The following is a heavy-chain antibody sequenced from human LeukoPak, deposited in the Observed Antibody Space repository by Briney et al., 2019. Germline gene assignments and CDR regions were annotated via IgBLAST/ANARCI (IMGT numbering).Heavy chain of an antibody. CDR2: IFGSGGSP. CDR1: GFTLGSFA. J-gene: IGHJ4*02. V-gene: IGHV3-23*01. CDR3: GKTTAGYSSGQKPAWPADY. D-gene: IGHD5-18*01. Sequence: PGGSLRLSCEASGFTLGSFAMYWVRQAPGKGLEWIAGIFGSGGSPHYADSVKGRFTISRDNSKNTVYLQINSLRAEDTAVYYCGKTTAGYSSGQKPAWPADYWGQGTLVTVSS.